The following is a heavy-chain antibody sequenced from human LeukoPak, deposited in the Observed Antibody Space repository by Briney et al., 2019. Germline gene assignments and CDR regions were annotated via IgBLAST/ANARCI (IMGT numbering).Heavy chain of an antibody. CDR3: AKVAKYYYGSETYYFFEH. V-gene: IGHV3-74*03. Sequence: GGSLRLSCAASGFSFSSYWMHWVRQAPGKGLVWVSRSNPDGSTTTYADSVKGRFTISRDNAKNTLYLQMNSLRVEDTAVYYCAKVAKYYYGSETYYFFEHWGQGTPVTASS. D-gene: IGHD3-10*01. J-gene: IGHJ4*02. CDR1: GFSFSSYW. CDR2: SNPDGSTT.